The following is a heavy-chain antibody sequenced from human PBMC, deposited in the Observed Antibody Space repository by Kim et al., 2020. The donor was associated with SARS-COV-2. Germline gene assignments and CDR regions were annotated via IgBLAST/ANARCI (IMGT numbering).Heavy chain of an antibody. CDR3: AADILTEGLLDY. CDR2: IYSGGST. CDR1: GFTVSSNY. D-gene: IGHD3-9*01. J-gene: IGHJ4*02. Sequence: GGSLRLSCAASGFTVSSNYMSWVRQAPGKGLEWVSVIYSGGSTYYADSVKGRFTISRDNSKNTLYLQMNSLRAEDTAVYYCAADILTEGLLDYWGQGTLVTVSS. V-gene: IGHV3-53*01.